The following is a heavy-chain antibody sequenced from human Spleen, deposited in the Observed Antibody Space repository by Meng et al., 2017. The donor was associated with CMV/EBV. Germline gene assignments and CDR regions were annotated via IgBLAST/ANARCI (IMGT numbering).Heavy chain of an antibody. CDR1: GGTFSSYA. V-gene: IGHV1-69*10. J-gene: IGHJ4*02. CDR2: IIPILGIA. CDR3: AKDNLRTTVEYYFDY. D-gene: IGHD4-11*01. Sequence: SVKVSCKASGGTFSSYAISWVRQAPGQGLEWMGGIIPILGIANYAQKFQGRVTITADKSTSTAYMELSSLRSEDTAVYYCAKDNLRTTVEYYFDYWGQGTLVTVSS.